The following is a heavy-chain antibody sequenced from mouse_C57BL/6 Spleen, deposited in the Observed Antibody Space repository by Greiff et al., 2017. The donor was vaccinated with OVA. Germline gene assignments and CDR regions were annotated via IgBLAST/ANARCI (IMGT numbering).Heavy chain of an antibody. CDR1: GYAFSSSW. CDR2: IYPGDGDT. Sequence: QVQLQQSGPELVKPGASVKISCKASGYAFSSSWMNWVKQRPGKGLEWIGRIYPGDGDTNYNGKFKGKATLTADKSSSTAYMQLSSLTSEDSAVYFCARSGVLSGWYFDVWGTGTTVTVSS. V-gene: IGHV1-82*01. CDR3: ARSGVLSGWYFDV. J-gene: IGHJ1*03. D-gene: IGHD2-14*01.